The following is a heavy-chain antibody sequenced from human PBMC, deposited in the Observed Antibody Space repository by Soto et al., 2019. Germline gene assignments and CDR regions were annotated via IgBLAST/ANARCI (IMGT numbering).Heavy chain of an antibody. D-gene: IGHD2-21*01. CDR1: VGSISPYD. J-gene: IGHJ4*02. V-gene: IGHV4-4*07. CDR2: IYASGST. CDR3: ARGGILIIPTATAFDD. Sequence: SETLSLTCSVSVGSISPYDWSCIRQPAGKGLEWIGRIYASGSTNYNPSLKSRVTMSVATSKNQFSLKLTSVTAADTATYYCARGGILIIPTATAFDDGGQGTLVPV.